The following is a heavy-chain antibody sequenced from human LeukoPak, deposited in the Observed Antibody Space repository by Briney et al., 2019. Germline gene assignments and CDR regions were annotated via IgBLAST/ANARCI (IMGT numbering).Heavy chain of an antibody. J-gene: IGHJ4*02. D-gene: IGHD6-13*01. CDR1: GGSFSGYY. Sequence: SETLSLTCAVYGGSFSGYYWSWIRQPPGKGLEWIGEINHSGSTNYNPSLKSRVTISVDTSKNQFSLKLSSVTAADTAVYYCARGSATVGIAAAGPHFDYWGQGTLVTVSS. CDR2: INHSGST. V-gene: IGHV4-34*01. CDR3: ARGSATVGIAAAGPHFDY.